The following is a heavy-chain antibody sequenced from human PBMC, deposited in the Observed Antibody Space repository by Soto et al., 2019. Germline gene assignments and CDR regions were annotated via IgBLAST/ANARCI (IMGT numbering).Heavy chain of an antibody. J-gene: IGHJ6*02. CDR1: GGTFSSYA. CDR3: ASSVSTVPTPLDYDYYGMDV. V-gene: IGHV1-69*12. Sequence: QVQLVQSGAEVKKPGSSVKVSCKASGGTFSSYAISWVRQAPGQGLEWMGGLIPIFGTANYAQKFQGRVTITADESTSTAYMELSSLSSEDTAVYYGASSVSTVPTPLDYDYYGMDVWGQGTTVTVSS. CDR2: LIPIFGTA. D-gene: IGHD4-17*01.